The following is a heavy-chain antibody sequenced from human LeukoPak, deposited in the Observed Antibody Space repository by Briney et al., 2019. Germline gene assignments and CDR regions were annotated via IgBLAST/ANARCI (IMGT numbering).Heavy chain of an antibody. CDR3: AKDLLRFLEWRTERIDY. Sequence: GGSLRLSCAASGFTFSNYAMSWVRQAPGEGLEWVSTISGSGGTTNCADSVKGRFTISRDNSKNTLYLQMNGLRAEDTAVYYCAKDLLRFLEWRTERIDYWGQGTLVTVSS. CDR2: ISGSGGTT. CDR1: GFTFSNYA. D-gene: IGHD3-3*01. J-gene: IGHJ4*02. V-gene: IGHV3-23*01.